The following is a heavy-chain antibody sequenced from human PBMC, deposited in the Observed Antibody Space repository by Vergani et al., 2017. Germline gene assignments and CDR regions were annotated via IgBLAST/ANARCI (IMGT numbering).Heavy chain of an antibody. V-gene: IGHV3-21*01. CDR1: GFTFSSYS. CDR2: ISSSSSYI. Sequence: EVQLVESGGGLVKPGGSLRLSCAASGFTFSSYSMNWVRQAPGKGLEWVSSISSSSSYIYYADSVKGRFTISRDNAKNSLYLQMNSLRAEDTAVYYCARENPGGRFLEWLLGQGYFDYWGQGTLVTVSS. D-gene: IGHD3-3*01. J-gene: IGHJ4*02. CDR3: ARENPGGRFLEWLLGQGYFDY.